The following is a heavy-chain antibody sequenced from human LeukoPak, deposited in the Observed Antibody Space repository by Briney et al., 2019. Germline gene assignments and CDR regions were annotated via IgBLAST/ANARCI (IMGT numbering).Heavy chain of an antibody. V-gene: IGHV3-30*04. J-gene: IGHJ4*02. CDR3: ARVPCSSTSCYDDFFDY. CDR2: ISHDGSNK. CDR1: GFTFSGYA. Sequence: GTSVRLSCVVSGFTFSGYAMHWVRQAPGKGPEWVAVISHDGSNKYFADSVKGRFSISRDNSKNTVSLQMNTLTAEDTAVYYCARVPCSSTSCYDDFFDYWGQGTLVTVSS. D-gene: IGHD2-2*01.